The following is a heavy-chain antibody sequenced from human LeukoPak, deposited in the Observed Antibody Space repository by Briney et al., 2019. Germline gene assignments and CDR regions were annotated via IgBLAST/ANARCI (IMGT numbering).Heavy chain of an antibody. CDR1: GFTFSNYA. J-gene: IGHJ4*02. Sequence: GGSLRLSCAASGFTFSNYAFHWVRQAPGKGLEWVAVISHDGSKEYYADSVEGRFTISRDNSKNTLYLQMNSLRREDTAVFSCARERSSGSYYDHWGQGTLVTVSS. D-gene: IGHD1-26*01. CDR3: ARERSSGSYYDH. CDR2: ISHDGSKE. V-gene: IGHV3-30*04.